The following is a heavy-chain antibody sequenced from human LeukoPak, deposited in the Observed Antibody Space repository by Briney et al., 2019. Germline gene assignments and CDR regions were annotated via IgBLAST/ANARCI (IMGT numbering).Heavy chain of an antibody. J-gene: IGHJ4*02. Sequence: GASVKVSCKASGYTFTNSYIQWVRQAPGQGLEWMGWIDPNSGGTKYAQRFQGRATMTRDTSISTAYMELSRLRSDDTAVFYCARSIMPASTWAYWGQGTLVIVSS. CDR2: IDPNSGGT. D-gene: IGHD2-2*01. CDR1: GYTFTNSY. V-gene: IGHV1-2*02. CDR3: ARSIMPASTWAY.